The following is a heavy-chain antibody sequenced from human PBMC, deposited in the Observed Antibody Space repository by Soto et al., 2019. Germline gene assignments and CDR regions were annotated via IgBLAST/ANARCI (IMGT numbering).Heavy chain of an antibody. J-gene: IGHJ4*02. D-gene: IGHD3-3*01. CDR3: AYTLFLEWLFTFDY. Sequence: GGSLRLSCAASGFTFSSYAMHWVRQAPGKGLEWVAVISYDGSNKYYADPVKGRFTISRDNSKNTLYLQMNSLRAEDTAVYYCAYTLFLEWLFTFDYWGQGTLVTVS. V-gene: IGHV3-30-3*01. CDR1: GFTFSSYA. CDR2: ISYDGSNK.